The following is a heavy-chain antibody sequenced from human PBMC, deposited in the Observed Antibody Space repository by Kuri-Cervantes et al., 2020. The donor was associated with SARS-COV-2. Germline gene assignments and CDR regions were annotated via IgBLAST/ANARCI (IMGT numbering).Heavy chain of an antibody. CDR2: ISSSSSYI. J-gene: IGHJ4*02. V-gene: IGHV3-21*01. CDR1: GFTFSGHW. CDR3: VRDGDHWNFDY. Sequence: GESLKISCAASGFTFSGHWIHWVRQAPGKGLEWVSSISSSSSYIYYADSVKGRFTISRDNAKNMLFLQMNSLRAEDTAVYYCVRDGDHWNFDYWGQGTLVTVSS. D-gene: IGHD1-1*01.